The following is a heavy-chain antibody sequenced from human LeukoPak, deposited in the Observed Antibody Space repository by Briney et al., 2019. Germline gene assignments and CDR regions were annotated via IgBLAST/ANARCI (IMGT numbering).Heavy chain of an antibody. CDR3: ARFSVVTGCDY. D-gene: IGHD4-23*01. CDR1: GFTFSSYE. V-gene: IGHV3-48*03. CDR2: VSSSGTTT. J-gene: IGHJ4*02. Sequence: GGSLRLSCAASGFTFSSYEMNWVRQAPGKGLQWVSYVSSSGTTTLYADSVKGRFTISRDNAKNSLYLQMNSLRAEDTAVYYCARFSVVTGCDYWGQGALVTVSS.